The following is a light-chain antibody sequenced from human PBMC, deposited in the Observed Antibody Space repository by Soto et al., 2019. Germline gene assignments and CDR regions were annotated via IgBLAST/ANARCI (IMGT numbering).Light chain of an antibody. CDR2: SDN. Sequence: QPVLTQPPSASGTPGQRVTISCSGSNSNIGSNTVSWYQQLPGTAPKSLIYSDNQRPSGVPDRISGSRSGTSASLAISGLQSDDEAEYYCAAWDDSLRGRVFGGGTKLTVL. CDR1: NSNIGSNT. J-gene: IGLJ2*01. CDR3: AAWDDSLRGRV. V-gene: IGLV1-44*01.